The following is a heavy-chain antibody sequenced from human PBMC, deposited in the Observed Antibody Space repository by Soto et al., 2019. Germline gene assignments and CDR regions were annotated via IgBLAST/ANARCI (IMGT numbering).Heavy chain of an antibody. Sequence: ASVKVSCKASGGTFSSYAISWVRQAPGQGLEWMGGIIPIFGTANYAQKFQGRVTITADKSTSTAYMELSSLRSEDTAVYYCAKRDFWSGYSGAYYYGMDVWGQGTTVTV. CDR3: AKRDFWSGYSGAYYYGMDV. V-gene: IGHV1-69*06. J-gene: IGHJ6*02. CDR1: GGTFSSYA. D-gene: IGHD3-3*01. CDR2: IIPIFGTA.